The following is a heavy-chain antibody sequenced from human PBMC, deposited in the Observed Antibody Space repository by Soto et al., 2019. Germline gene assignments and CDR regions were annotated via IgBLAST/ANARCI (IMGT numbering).Heavy chain of an antibody. J-gene: IGHJ6*02. CDR2: AHHSGRT. D-gene: IGHD3-22*01. CDR3: ARRLYYDSSGFEGGGMDV. V-gene: IGHV4-4*02. CDR1: GGSMSSSNW. Sequence: SETLSLTCTVSGGSMSSSNWWNWVRQPPGKGLEWIGEAHHSGRTNYNPSLKSRVTISVDKSKNHFSLKLSSVTAADTAVYYCARRLYYDSSGFEGGGMDVWGQGTTVTVS.